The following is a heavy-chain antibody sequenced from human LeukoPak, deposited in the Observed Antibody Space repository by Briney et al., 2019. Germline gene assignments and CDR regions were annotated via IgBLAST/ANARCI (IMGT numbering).Heavy chain of an antibody. J-gene: IGHJ6*02. CDR2: INPNSGGT. CDR1: GYTFTGYY. Sequence: ASVKVSCKASGYTFTGYYMHWVRQAPGQGLEWMGWINPNSGGTNYAQKFQGRVTMTRDTSISTAYMELSRLRSDDTAVYYCARDLETDDYGIDVWGQGTTVTVSS. V-gene: IGHV1-2*02. D-gene: IGHD3-3*01. CDR3: ARDLETDDYGIDV.